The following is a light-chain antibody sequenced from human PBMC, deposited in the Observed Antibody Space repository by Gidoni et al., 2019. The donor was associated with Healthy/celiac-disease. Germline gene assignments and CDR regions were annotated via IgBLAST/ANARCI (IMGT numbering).Light chain of an antibody. J-gene: IGKJ1*01. CDR3: MQRIEFPPGT. Sequence: SGVLDRFSGSGSGTAFTMKISRVEAEDVGVYYCMQRIEFPPGTFGQGTKVEIK. V-gene: IGKV2-40*01.